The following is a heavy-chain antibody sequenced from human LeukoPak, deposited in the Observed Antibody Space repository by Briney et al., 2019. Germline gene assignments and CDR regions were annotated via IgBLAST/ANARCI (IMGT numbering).Heavy chain of an antibody. D-gene: IGHD5-24*01. CDR1: GGTFSSYA. J-gene: IGHJ3*02. CDR3: ASSEAEMATILYAFDI. Sequence: SVKVSCKASGGTFSSYAISWVRQAPGQGLEWMGRIIPFFGTANYAQKFQGRVTITTDESTSTAYMELSSLRSEDTAVYYCASSEAEMATILYAFDIWGQGTMVTVSS. V-gene: IGHV1-69*05. CDR2: IIPFFGTA.